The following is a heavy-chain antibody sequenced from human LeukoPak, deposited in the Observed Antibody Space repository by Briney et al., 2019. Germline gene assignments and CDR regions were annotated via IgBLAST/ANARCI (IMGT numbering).Heavy chain of an antibody. CDR1: GGSISSGSYY. J-gene: IGHJ4*02. CDR3: ARGSSGWWGEYFDY. V-gene: IGHV4-61*02. Sequence: SETLSLTCTVSGGSISSGSYYWSWLRQPAGMGLEWLGRIYTSGSTNYNPSLKSRVTISVDTSKNQVSLKLSSVTAADTAVYYCARGSSGWWGEYFDYGGQGTLVTVSS. CDR2: IYTSGST. D-gene: IGHD6-19*01.